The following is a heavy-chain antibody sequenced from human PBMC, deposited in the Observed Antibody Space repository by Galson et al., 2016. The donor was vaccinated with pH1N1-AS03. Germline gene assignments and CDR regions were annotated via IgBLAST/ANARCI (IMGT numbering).Heavy chain of an antibody. J-gene: IGHJ5*02. V-gene: IGHV3-7*01. CDR1: GFTFNSYW. CDR3: ARDLNWDNA. Sequence: SLRLSCAASGFTFNSYWMTWVRQAPGKGLEWVANIKPDGGDKYYVDSVKGRFTIPRDNAKNQLYLQMNSLRVEDTAVYYCARDLNWDNAWGQGTLVTVSS. CDR2: IKPDGGDK.